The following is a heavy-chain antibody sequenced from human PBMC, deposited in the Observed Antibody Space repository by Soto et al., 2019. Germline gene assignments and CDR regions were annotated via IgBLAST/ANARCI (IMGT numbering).Heavy chain of an antibody. Sequence: PGGSLRLSCAASGFTFSSFLMTWVRQAPGKGLEWVANIKEDGSEKNYVDSVKGRFIISRDNAKNSLYLQMNSLRAEDTAVYSCARGQNRFDPWGQGTMVTVSS. V-gene: IGHV3-7*05. CDR1: GFTFSSFL. J-gene: IGHJ5*02. CDR2: IKEDGSEK. CDR3: ARGQNRFDP.